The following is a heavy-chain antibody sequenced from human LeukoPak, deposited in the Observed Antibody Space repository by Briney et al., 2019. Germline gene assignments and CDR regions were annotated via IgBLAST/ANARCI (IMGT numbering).Heavy chain of an antibody. D-gene: IGHD6-19*01. CDR2: ISGSGGST. J-gene: IGHJ1*01. CDR3: AKVGRGVLAVAGYFQH. Sequence: GGSLRLSCAASGFTFDSYGMNWVRQAPGKGLEWVSAISGSGGSTYYADSVKGRFTISRDNSKNTLYLQMNSLRAEDTAVYYCAKVGRGVLAVAGYFQHWGQGTLVTVSS. CDR1: GFTFDSYG. V-gene: IGHV3-23*01.